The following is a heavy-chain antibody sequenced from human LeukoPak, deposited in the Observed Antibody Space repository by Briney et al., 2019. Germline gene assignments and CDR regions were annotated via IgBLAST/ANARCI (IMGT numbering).Heavy chain of an antibody. CDR3: AKEEGAGGDRMFDY. CDR2: ISRRGVTK. CDR1: GLNFNSYR. Sequence: RGSLRLSWEALGLNFNSYRMNLGRQAPGKSLELDSGISRRGVTKYYAEPVKGRFTISRDNSHNWLYLQWSSLRVEDTAVYFWAKEEGAGGDRMFDYWGQGRLVTVSS. V-gene: IGHV3-23*01. J-gene: IGHJ4*02. D-gene: IGHD6-19*01.